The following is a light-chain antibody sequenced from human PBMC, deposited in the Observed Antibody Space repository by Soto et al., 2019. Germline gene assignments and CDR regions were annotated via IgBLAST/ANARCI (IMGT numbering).Light chain of an antibody. V-gene: IGKV2-30*01. CDR3: MQGTHLPPYT. CDR1: QSLVFSDGHTY. CDR2: KVS. J-gene: IGKJ2*01. Sequence: DVMMTQSPLSLPVTLGQPASISCRSTQSLVFSDGHTYLNWFLQRPGQPPRRLIYKVSNRDSGVPDRFSGSGSGTDFTLRISRVEAEDVGVYYCMQGTHLPPYTFGQGTKLEIK.